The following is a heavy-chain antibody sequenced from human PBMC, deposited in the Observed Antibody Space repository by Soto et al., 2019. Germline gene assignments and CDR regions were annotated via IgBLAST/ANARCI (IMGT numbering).Heavy chain of an antibody. Sequence: PSETLSLTCTVSGGSISSYYWSWIRQPPGKGLEWIGYIYYSGSTNYNPSLKSRVTISVDTSKNQFSLKLSSVTAADTAVYYCARASAGYRDRAVDYWGQGTLVTVSS. D-gene: IGHD5-18*01. CDR3: ARASAGYRDRAVDY. CDR1: GGSISSYY. CDR2: IYYSGST. J-gene: IGHJ4*02. V-gene: IGHV4-59*01.